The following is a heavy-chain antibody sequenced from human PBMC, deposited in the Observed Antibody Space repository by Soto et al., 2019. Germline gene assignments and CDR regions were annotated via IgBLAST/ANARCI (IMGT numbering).Heavy chain of an antibody. Sequence: GASVKVSCEASGYSFITSYHMHWVRQAPGQGLEWMGIINPTGSMTRYSQKFQGRLTMTRDTSTATDYMELSNLTSEDTAVYFCARDTGYDHDAFDIWGQGTRVTVSS. CDR3: ARDTGYDHDAFDI. CDR2: INPTGSMT. J-gene: IGHJ3*02. V-gene: IGHV1-46*01. CDR1: GYSFITSYH. D-gene: IGHD5-12*01.